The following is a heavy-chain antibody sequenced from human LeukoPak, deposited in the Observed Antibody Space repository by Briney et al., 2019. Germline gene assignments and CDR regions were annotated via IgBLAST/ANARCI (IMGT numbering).Heavy chain of an antibody. Sequence: GGSLRLSCAASGFAFSTYTMNWVRQAPGKGLEWISCINSAGSDIYYADSVWGRFTISRDNAKNSLYLQMNSLRAEDTGVYYCARDRYPLGSYAPPFDYWGQGILVTVSS. J-gene: IGHJ4*02. CDR2: INSAGSDI. D-gene: IGHD3-16*01. CDR3: ARDRYPLGSYAPPFDY. V-gene: IGHV3-21*01. CDR1: GFAFSTYT.